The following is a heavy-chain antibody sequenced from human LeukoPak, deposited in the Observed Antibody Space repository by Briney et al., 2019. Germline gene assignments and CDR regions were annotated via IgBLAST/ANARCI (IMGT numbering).Heavy chain of an antibody. CDR3: ARTTGYSSSWYNYYYMDV. J-gene: IGHJ6*03. CDR2: IYYSGST. D-gene: IGHD6-13*01. Sequence: SETLSLTCTVSGGSISSSSYYWGWIRQPPGKGLEWIGYIYYSGSTNYNPSLKSRVTISVDTSKNQFSLKLSSVTAADTAVYYCARTTGYSSSWYNYYYMDVWGKGTTVTVSS. CDR1: GGSISSSSYY. V-gene: IGHV4-61*05.